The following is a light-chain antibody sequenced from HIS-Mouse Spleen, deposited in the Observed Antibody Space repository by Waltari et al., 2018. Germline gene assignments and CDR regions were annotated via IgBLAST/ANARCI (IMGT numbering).Light chain of an antibody. V-gene: IGKV4-1*01. CDR3: QQYYSTLT. Sequence: WYQQKPGQPPKLLIYWASTRESGVPDRFSGSGSGTDFTLTISSLQAEDVAVYYCQQYYSTLTFGGGTKVEIK. CDR2: WAS. J-gene: IGKJ4*01.